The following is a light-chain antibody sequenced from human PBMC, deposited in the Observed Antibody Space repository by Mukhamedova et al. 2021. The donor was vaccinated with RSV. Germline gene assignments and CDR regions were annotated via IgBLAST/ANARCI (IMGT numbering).Light chain of an antibody. Sequence: WYQRRVHGKAPRLLIYGAFNLQTGVPSRFSGSGSGTDFTLTISGLQVEDFATYYCQESKSVPPTPTFGGGTKVEI. CDR3: QESKSVPPTPT. J-gene: IGKJ4*01. V-gene: IGKV1-12*01. CDR2: GAF.